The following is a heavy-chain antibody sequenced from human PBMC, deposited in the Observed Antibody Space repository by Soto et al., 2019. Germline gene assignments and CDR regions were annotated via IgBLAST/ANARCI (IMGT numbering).Heavy chain of an antibody. CDR3: ARGLTWHSGPYIYHYGMDV. CDR2: ISYDGANK. V-gene: IGHV3-30-3*01. CDR1: GFTFSNFA. D-gene: IGHD1-26*01. J-gene: IGHJ6*02. Sequence: PGGSLRLSCVASGFTFSNFATHWVRQAPGKGLEWVAIISYDGANKYYADSGKGRFTISRDNSENTLYLQMESLRPEDTAVYYCARGLTWHSGPYIYHYGMDVWGQGTTVTVSS.